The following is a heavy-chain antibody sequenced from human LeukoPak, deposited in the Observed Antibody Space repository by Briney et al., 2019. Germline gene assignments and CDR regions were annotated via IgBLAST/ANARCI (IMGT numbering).Heavy chain of an antibody. CDR1: GGSISSYY. Sequence: SETLSLTCTVSGGSISSYYWSWIRQPPGKGLEWIGYIYYSGSTNYNPSLKSRVTISVDTSRNQFSLKLSSVTAADTAVYYCAREDTAMLDYWGQGTLVTVSS. CDR2: IYYSGST. V-gene: IGHV4-59*01. D-gene: IGHD5-18*01. J-gene: IGHJ4*02. CDR3: AREDTAMLDY.